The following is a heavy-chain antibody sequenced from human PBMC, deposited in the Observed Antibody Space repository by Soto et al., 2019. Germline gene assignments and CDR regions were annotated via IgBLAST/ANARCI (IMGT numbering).Heavy chain of an antibody. V-gene: IGHV3-23*01. CDR3: SKDIRTHHFTNVDN. D-gene: IGHD2-15*01. J-gene: IGHJ4*02. CDR1: GFTFFGYA. Sequence: GGSLRLSCADSGFTFFGYAMSWVRQAPGKRLEWVSLISGGGDHTYYADSVKGRFTISRDHSKNTMYLQMNRLRAEATAVYYLSKDIRTHHFTNVDNGGQRTLVTVSS. CDR2: ISGGGDHT.